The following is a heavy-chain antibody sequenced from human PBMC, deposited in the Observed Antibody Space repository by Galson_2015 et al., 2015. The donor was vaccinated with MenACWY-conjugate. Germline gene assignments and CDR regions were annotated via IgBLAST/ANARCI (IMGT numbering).Heavy chain of an antibody. Sequence: LRLSCAGSAFTFSNAYMRWVRQAPGKGLEWVGRIKSQTDGGKIDYAAPVKGRFTISRDDSKNTLYLQMNSLKIEDTAVYYCTTHKPDSWGGLLFHFYMDVWGKGTTVTVSS. CDR3: TTHKPDSWGGLLFHFYMDV. D-gene: IGHD2-21*01. J-gene: IGHJ6*03. V-gene: IGHV3-15*01. CDR1: AFTFSNAY. CDR2: IKSQTDGGKI.